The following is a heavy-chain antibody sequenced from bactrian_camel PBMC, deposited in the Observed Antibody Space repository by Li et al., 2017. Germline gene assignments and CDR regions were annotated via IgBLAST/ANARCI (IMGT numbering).Heavy chain of an antibody. V-gene: IGHV3S55*01. Sequence: QVQLVESGGGSVQVGGSLRLSCVASGDTIGRYCMGWFRQAPGKEREVVAGIESDGRTSYADSVKGRFAVSNAGNTLNLQMNGLKPEDTSMYYCAAESRTWSSCGALRPLDWTYRGQGTQVTVS. J-gene: IGHJ4*01. D-gene: IGHD2*01. CDR2: IESDGRT. CDR3: AAESRTWSSCGALRPLDWTY. CDR1: GDTIGRYC.